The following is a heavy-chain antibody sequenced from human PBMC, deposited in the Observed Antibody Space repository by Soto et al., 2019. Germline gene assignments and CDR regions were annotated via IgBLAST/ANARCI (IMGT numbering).Heavy chain of an antibody. Sequence: SLTCAVYGGSFSGYYWSWIRQPPGTGLEWIGEINHSGSTNYNPSLKSRVTISVDTSKNQFSLKLSSVTAADTAVYYCARLGNGIAARLGRKLDYCGPGTLVTVSS. CDR1: GGSFSGYY. D-gene: IGHD6-6*01. CDR2: INHSGST. CDR3: ARLGNGIAARLGRKLDY. V-gene: IGHV4-34*01. J-gene: IGHJ4*02.